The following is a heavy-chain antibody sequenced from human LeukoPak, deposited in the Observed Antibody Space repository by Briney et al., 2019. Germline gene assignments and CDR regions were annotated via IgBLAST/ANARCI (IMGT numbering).Heavy chain of an antibody. D-gene: IGHD2-21*01. CDR3: ARDMGPRAIAFDY. J-gene: IGHJ4*02. CDR2: ISSSGSTI. V-gene: IGHV3-11*04. CDR1: GFTFSDCY. Sequence: GGSLRLSCGASGFTFSDCYMSWIRQAPGKGLEWVSYISSSGSTIYYADSVKGRFTISRDNAKNSLYLQMNSLRAEDTAVYYCARDMGPRAIAFDYWGQGTLVTVSS.